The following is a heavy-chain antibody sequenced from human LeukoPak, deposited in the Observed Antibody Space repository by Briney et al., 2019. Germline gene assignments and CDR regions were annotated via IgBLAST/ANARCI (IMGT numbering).Heavy chain of an antibody. CDR2: INPNSGGT. CDR3: AISRRGYCGSTSCYGGWFDP. Sequence: GASVKVSCKASGYTFTGYYMHWVRQAPGRGLEWMGWINPNSGGTNYAQKFQGWVTMTRDTSISTAYMELSRLRSDDTAVYYCAISRRGYCGSTSCYGGWFDPWGQGTLVTVSS. V-gene: IGHV1-2*04. J-gene: IGHJ5*02. D-gene: IGHD2-2*01. CDR1: GYTFTGYY.